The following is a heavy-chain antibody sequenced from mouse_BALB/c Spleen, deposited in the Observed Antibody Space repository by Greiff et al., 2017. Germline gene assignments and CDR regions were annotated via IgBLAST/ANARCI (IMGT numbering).Heavy chain of an antibody. CDR3: TRLNDDYGPLDD. J-gene: IGHJ2*01. D-gene: IGHD2-4*01. CDR1: GYSFTSYW. V-gene: IGHV1-5*01. CDR2: IYPGNSDT. Sequence: EVQLQESGTVLARPGASVKMSCKASGYSFTSYWMHWVKQRPGQGLEWIGAIYPGNSDTSYNQKFKGKAKLTAVTSASTAYMELSSLTNEDSAVDYCTRLNDDYGPLDDWGQGTTRTVAS.